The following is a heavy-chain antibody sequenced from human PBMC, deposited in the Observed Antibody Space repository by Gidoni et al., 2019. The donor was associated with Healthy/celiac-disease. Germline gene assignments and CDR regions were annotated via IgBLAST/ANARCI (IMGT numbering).Heavy chain of an antibody. V-gene: IGHV3-9*01. D-gene: IGHD6-13*01. Sequence: EVQLVESGGGLVQPGRSLSLSCAASGFTFDDYAMHWVRQAPGKGLEWVSGISWNSGSIGYADSVKGRFTISRDNAKNSLYLQMNSLRAEDTALYYCAKDGGIAAAGPDFDYWGQGTLVTVSS. CDR3: AKDGGIAAAGPDFDY. CDR1: GFTFDDYA. CDR2: ISWNSGSI. J-gene: IGHJ4*02.